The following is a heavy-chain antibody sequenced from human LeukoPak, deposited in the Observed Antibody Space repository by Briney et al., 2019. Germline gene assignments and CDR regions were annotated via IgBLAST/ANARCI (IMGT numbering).Heavy chain of an antibody. CDR1: GFTFSSYW. J-gene: IGHJ6*02. D-gene: IGHD3-10*01. CDR2: IKQDGSEK. CDR3: ARVGGRYGSGSYHYYYYYYGMDV. Sequence: GGSLRLSCAASGFTFSSYWMSWVRQAPGKGLEWVANIKQDGSEKYYVDSVKGRFTISRDNAKNSLYLQMNSLRAEGTAVYYCARVGGRYGSGSYHYYYYYYGMDVWGQGTTVTVSS. V-gene: IGHV3-7*01.